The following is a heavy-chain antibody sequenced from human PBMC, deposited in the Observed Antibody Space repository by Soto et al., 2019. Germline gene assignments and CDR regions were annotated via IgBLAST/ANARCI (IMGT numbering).Heavy chain of an antibody. V-gene: IGHV3-23*01. Sequence: EVQLLESGGGLVQPGGSLRLSCAASGFTFSSYAMSWVRQAPGKGLEWVSAISGSGGSTYYADSVKGRFTISRDNSKNTLYLQMNSLRAEDTAVYYCAKDVHYIVVVPAAISPFDYWGQGTLVTVSS. J-gene: IGHJ4*02. CDR3: AKDVHYIVVVPAAISPFDY. CDR1: GFTFSSYA. CDR2: ISGSGGST. D-gene: IGHD2-2*02.